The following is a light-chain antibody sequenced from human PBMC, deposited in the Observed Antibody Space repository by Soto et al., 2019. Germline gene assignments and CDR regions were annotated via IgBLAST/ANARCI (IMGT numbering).Light chain of an antibody. CDR3: QQYGSSLT. V-gene: IGKV3-20*01. CDR1: STFDSIY. J-gene: IGKJ4*01. CDR2: GAT. Sequence: VLTQSPGTLSLSPGERASLSCRASSTFDSIYLAWYQQPPVQAPRLLIYGATNTATGIPDMISRGGSATDFPLTISRLAHEDSADYYYQQYGSSLTFGEGAKVDIK.